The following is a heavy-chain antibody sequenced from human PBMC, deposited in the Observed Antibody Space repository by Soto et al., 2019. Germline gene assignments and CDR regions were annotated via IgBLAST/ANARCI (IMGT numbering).Heavy chain of an antibody. V-gene: IGHV5-51*01. J-gene: IGHJ3*02. D-gene: IGHD3-22*01. Sequence: GESLKISCKGSGYSFTSYWIGWVRQMPGKGLEWMGIIYPGDSDTRYSPSFQGQVTISADKSISTAYLQWSSLKASDTAMYYCASIMSYYYDSSGWGAFDIWGQGTMVTVSS. CDR3: ASIMSYYYDSSGWGAFDI. CDR1: GYSFTSYW. CDR2: IYPGDSDT.